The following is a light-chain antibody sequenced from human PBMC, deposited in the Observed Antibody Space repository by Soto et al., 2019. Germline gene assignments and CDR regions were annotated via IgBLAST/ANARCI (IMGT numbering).Light chain of an antibody. CDR2: MGS. V-gene: IGKV2-28*01. Sequence: AASISRRTRQRILHKSGNNYFNWYLQKTGKSPRVLIYMGSKRASGVPDRLSGSGGGTYFTLKISRVQPGDEGAYDCAQRSRHSWTSGLG. CDR1: QRILHKSGNNY. J-gene: IGKJ1*01. CDR3: AQRSRHSWT.